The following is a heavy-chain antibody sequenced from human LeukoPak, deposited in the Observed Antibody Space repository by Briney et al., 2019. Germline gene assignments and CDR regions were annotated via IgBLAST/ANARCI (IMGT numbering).Heavy chain of an antibody. Sequence: GGSLRLSCAASGFTFSSYSMNWVRQAPGKGLEWVSSISSSSSYIYYADSVKGRFTISRDNAKNSLYLQMNSLRAKDTAVYYCARDRYQLLSTVPYYMDVWGKGTTVTVSS. V-gene: IGHV3-21*01. CDR2: ISSSSSYI. CDR1: GFTFSSYS. CDR3: ARDRYQLLSTVPYYMDV. D-gene: IGHD2-2*01. J-gene: IGHJ6*03.